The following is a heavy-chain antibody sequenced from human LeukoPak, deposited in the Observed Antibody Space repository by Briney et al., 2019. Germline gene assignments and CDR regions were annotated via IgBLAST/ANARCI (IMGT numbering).Heavy chain of an antibody. J-gene: IGHJ5*02. CDR3: ARAPYSSGWYGGWFDP. CDR2: IIQLFGTA. CDR1: LGTFSRYA. Sequence: APVKASCKASLGTFSRYAVSRVRQSPGQRLEGMRGIIQLFGTANYAQKFQDRLTITPDESTSTAYMELSRLRSEDTAVYYCARAPYSSGWYGGWFDPWGQGTLVTVSS. D-gene: IGHD6-19*01. V-gene: IGHV1-69*13.